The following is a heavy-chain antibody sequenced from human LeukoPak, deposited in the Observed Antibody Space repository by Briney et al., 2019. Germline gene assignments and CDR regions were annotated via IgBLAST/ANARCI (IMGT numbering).Heavy chain of an antibody. Sequence: GGSLRLSCAASEFTFSSYSMNWVRQAPGTGLEWVSSISSSSSYIYYADSVKGRFTISRDNAKNSLYLQMNSLRAEDTAVYYCARGHPCSGGSCYFDYWGQGTLVTVSS. CDR3: ARGHPCSGGSCYFDY. CDR1: EFTFSSYS. J-gene: IGHJ4*02. CDR2: ISSSSSYI. V-gene: IGHV3-21*01. D-gene: IGHD2-15*01.